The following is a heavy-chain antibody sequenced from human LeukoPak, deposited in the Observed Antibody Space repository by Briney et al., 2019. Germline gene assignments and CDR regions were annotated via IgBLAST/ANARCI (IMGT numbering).Heavy chain of an antibody. CDR2: ICPGDSDT. D-gene: IGHD6-13*01. V-gene: IGHV5-51*01. Sequence: GESLKISCKGSGYSFTSYWIGWVRQMPGKGLEWMGIICPGDSDTRYSPSFQGQVTISADKSISTAYLQWSSLKASDTAMYYWARHMLGYSSSWLRPPDYWGQGTLVTVSS. CDR3: ARHMLGYSSSWLRPPDY. CDR1: GYSFTSYW. J-gene: IGHJ4*02.